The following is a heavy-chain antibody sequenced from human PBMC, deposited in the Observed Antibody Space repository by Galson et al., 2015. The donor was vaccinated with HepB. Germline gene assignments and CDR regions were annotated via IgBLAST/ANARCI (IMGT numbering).Heavy chain of an antibody. CDR2: IDSSSTTK. CDR1: TFIFSTYS. V-gene: IGHV3-48*02. J-gene: IGHJ4*02. D-gene: IGHD3-3*01. CDR3: VFLRDNDLKPLDS. Sequence: SLRLSCAASTFIFSTYSMNWVRQAPGKGLEWISYIDSSSTTKYYADSVKGRFTVSRDNAKNSLYLQMNSLRDEDTAVYYCVFLRDNDLKPLDSWGLGTLVTVSS.